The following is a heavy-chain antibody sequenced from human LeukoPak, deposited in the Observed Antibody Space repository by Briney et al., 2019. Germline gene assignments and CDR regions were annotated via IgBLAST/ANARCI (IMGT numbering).Heavy chain of an antibody. Sequence: SQTLSLTCTVSGGSIYGGGYYWSWIRQPPGKGLEWIGYIYHSGTTYYNPSLKSRVTISIDRSKNQFSLKLSSVTAADTAVYYCARASHLSGSNVGIYFDSWGQGALVTVST. CDR1: GGSIYGGGYY. D-gene: IGHD1-26*01. V-gene: IGHV4-30-2*01. J-gene: IGHJ4*02. CDR2: IYHSGTT. CDR3: ARASHLSGSNVGIYFDS.